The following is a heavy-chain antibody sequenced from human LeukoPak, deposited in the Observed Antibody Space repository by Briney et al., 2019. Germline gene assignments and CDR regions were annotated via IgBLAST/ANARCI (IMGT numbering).Heavy chain of an antibody. V-gene: IGHV3-33*01. Sequence: GGSLRLSCTASGFNFGIYGMHWVRQAPGKGLEWVAVMWDDGTNEYYVESVKGRFTISRDNGKRTLYLQMNSLRVEDTAVYYCARERLGDYSAFDVWGQGTLVAVSS. CDR1: GFNFGIYG. CDR2: MWDDGTNE. J-gene: IGHJ3*01. D-gene: IGHD4-17*01. CDR3: ARERLGDYSAFDV.